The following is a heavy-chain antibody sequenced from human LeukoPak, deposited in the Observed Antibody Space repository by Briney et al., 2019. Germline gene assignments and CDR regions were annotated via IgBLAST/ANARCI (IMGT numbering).Heavy chain of an antibody. CDR3: ARDRVEREGAFDI. Sequence: GGSLRLSCAASGFTFSSYWMSWVRQAPGKGLEWVANIKQDGSEKYYVDSVKGRFTISRDNAKNSLYLQMNSLRAEDTAVYYCARDRVEREGAFDIWGQGTMVTVSS. CDR1: GFTFSSYW. CDR2: IKQDGSEK. J-gene: IGHJ3*02. V-gene: IGHV3-7*01. D-gene: IGHD1-26*01.